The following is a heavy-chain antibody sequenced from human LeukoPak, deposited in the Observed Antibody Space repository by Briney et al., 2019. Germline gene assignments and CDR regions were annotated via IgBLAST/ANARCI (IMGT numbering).Heavy chain of an antibody. V-gene: IGHV1-18*01. J-gene: IGHJ4*02. CDR1: GYTFTSYG. D-gene: IGHD1-26*01. CDR2: ISAYNGNT. CDR3: ARSYSGSYWRAYFDY. Sequence: ASVKVSCKASGYTFTSYGISWVRQAPGQGLEWMGWISAYNGNTNYAQKLQGRVTMTTDTSTSTAYMELRSLRSDDTAVYYCARSYSGSYWRAYFDYWGQGTLVTVSS.